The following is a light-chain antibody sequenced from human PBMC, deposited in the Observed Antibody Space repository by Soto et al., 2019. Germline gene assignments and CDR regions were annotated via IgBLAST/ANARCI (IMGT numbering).Light chain of an antibody. CDR1: QSVSSSY. V-gene: IGKV3-15*01. CDR3: QQYNSWPPIT. J-gene: IGKJ1*01. CDR2: GAS. Sequence: EIVLTQSPDTLSLSPGERATLSCRASQSVSSSYLAWYQQKPGQAPRLVIYGASTRATGIPARFSGGGSGTEFTLTISSLQSEDFAVYYCQQYNSWPPITFGQGTKVDI.